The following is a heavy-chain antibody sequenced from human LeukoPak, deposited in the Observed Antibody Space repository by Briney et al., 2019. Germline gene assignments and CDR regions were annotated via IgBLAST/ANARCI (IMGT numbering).Heavy chain of an antibody. J-gene: IGHJ5*02. Sequence: GASVKLSCKASGYNFSSYYIQWVRQDPGQGLEWMGLLNPSRGTTAYAPKFQGRVTMTRDTSSNTVYMELRGLRSDDTAIYYCARGWPIPNWFDPWGQGTLVTVSS. V-gene: IGHV1-46*01. CDR1: GYNFSSYY. CDR2: LNPSRGTT. CDR3: ARGWPIPNWFDP. D-gene: IGHD2-15*01.